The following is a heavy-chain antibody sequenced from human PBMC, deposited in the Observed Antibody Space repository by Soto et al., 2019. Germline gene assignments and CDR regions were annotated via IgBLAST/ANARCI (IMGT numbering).Heavy chain of an antibody. V-gene: IGHV3-73*01. CDR1: GFTFSGSA. CDR3: TAYGSGSYYTHY. Sequence: SLRLSCAASGFTFSGSAMHWVRQASGKGLEWVGRIRSKANSYATAYAASVKGRFTISRDDSKNTAYLQMNSLKTEDTAVYYCTAYGSGSYYTHYWGQGTLVTVSS. D-gene: IGHD3-10*01. CDR2: IRSKANSYAT. J-gene: IGHJ4*02.